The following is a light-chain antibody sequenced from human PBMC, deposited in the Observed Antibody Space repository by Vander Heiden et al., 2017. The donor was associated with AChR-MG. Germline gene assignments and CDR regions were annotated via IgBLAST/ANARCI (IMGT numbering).Light chain of an antibody. CDR2: AAS. CDR1: QGIRSD. Sequence: DIQLTQSPSSLSASVGDRVTITCRAGQGIRSDLAWYQQKPGKVPKRLIYAASSLQSGVPSRFSGSGYGTEFTLTISNLQPEDSATYYCLQHNNYPPITIGQGTRLEIK. J-gene: IGKJ5*01. CDR3: LQHNNYPPIT. V-gene: IGKV1-17*02.